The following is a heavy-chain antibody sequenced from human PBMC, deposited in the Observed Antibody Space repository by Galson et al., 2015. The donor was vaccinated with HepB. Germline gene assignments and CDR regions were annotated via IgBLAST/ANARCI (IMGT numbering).Heavy chain of an antibody. J-gene: IGHJ3*02. V-gene: IGHV5-51*01. D-gene: IGHD2-2*01. Sequence: QSGAEVKKPGESLKISCKGSGSSFTSYWIGWVRQMPGKGLEWMGIIYPGDSDTRYSPSFQGQVTISADKSISTAYLQWSSLKASDTAMYYCARPSSWYQLPLYQGDAFDIWGQGTMVTVSS. CDR1: GSSFTSYW. CDR3: ARPSSWYQLPLYQGDAFDI. CDR2: IYPGDSDT.